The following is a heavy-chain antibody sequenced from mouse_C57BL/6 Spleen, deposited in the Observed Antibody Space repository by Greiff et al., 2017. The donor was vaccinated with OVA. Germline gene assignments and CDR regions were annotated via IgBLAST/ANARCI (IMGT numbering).Heavy chain of an antibody. CDR2: INPNNGGT. J-gene: IGHJ3*01. CDR3: AIYYDYDVGFAY. V-gene: IGHV1-22*01. Sequence: EVQLQQSGPELVKPGASVKMSCKASGYTFTDYNMHWVKQSHGKSLEWIGYINPNNGGTSYNQKFKGKATLTVNKSSSTAYMELRSLTSEDSAVYYCAIYYDYDVGFAYWGQGTLVTVSA. CDR1: GYTFTDYN. D-gene: IGHD2-4*01.